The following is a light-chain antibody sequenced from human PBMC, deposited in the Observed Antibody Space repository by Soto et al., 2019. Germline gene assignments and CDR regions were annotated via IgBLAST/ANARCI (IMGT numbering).Light chain of an antibody. J-gene: IGKJ1*01. CDR2: GAS. CDR1: QSVSNNY. CDR3: QRDGSSGT. V-gene: IGKV3-20*01. Sequence: EIVLTQSPGTLSLSPGQRATLSCRASQSVSNNYLAWYQQKPGQAPRLLIYGASNRATGIPASFSGRGSGKDFTLTISRLEPEDFAVYYCQRDGSSGTFGQGTKVEIK.